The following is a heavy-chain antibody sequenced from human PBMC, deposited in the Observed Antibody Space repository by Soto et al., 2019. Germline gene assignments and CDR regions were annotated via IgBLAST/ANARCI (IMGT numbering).Heavy chain of an antibody. D-gene: IGHD4-4*01. CDR2: INHSGST. J-gene: IGHJ4*02. CDR1: GGSISSGGYS. V-gene: IGHV4-30-2*01. Sequence: QLQLQESGSGLVKPSQTLSLTCAVSGGSISSGGYSWSWIRQPPGKGLEWIGYINHSGSTNYNPHIKSRGTISADKSKNQSAQKLSSVTAADTAVYYCARGMTTVTTLDYWGQGTLVTVSS. CDR3: ARGMTTVTTLDY.